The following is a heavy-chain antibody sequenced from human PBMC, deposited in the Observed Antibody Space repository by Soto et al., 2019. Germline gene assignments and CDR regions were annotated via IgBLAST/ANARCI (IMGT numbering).Heavy chain of an antibody. J-gene: IGHJ5*02. CDR3: ARDLHCSGGSCTGWFDP. V-gene: IGHV6-1*01. CDR2: TYYRSKWYN. Sequence: SQTLSLTCAISGDSVSSNSAAWNWIRQSPSRGLEWLGRTYYRSKWYNDYAVSVKSRITINPDTSKNQFSLQLNSVTPEDTAVYYCARDLHCSGGSCTGWFDPWGQGTLITVS. CDR1: GDSVSSNSAA. D-gene: IGHD2-15*01.